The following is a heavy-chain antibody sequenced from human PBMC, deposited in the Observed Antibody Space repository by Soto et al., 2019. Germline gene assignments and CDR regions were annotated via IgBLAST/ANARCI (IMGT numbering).Heavy chain of an antibody. CDR1: GGSIIDYY. CDR2: IYYSGTT. J-gene: IGHJ6*02. CDR3: ARQSGGYYYYGMDV. Sequence: NPSETLSLTCTVSGGSIIDYYWSWIRQPPGKGLEWIGYIYYSGTTDYSPSLKSRVTISVDTSKNQFSLKLSSVTAADSAIYYCARQSGGYYYYGMDVWGQGTTVTVSS. V-gene: IGHV4-59*08. D-gene: IGHD1-26*01.